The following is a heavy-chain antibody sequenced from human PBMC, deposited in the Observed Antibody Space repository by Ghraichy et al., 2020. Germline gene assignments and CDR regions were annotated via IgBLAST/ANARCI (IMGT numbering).Heavy chain of an antibody. D-gene: IGHD3-22*01. CDR1: GFTFSSYA. J-gene: IGHJ4*02. Sequence: ESLNISCATSGFTFSSYAMSWFRQAPGKGPEWVSAIGGAGGATFYADSVKGRFTISRDNSKNTQYLQMSSLGAEDTALYYCAKEHNYFDSSGPWGQGTLVTVSS. CDR3: AKEHNYFDSSGP. V-gene: IGHV3-23*01. CDR2: IGGAGGAT.